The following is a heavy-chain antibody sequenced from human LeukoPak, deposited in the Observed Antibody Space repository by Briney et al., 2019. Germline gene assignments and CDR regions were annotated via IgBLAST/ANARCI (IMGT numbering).Heavy chain of an antibody. D-gene: IGHD4-17*01. V-gene: IGHV3-23*01. J-gene: IGHJ3*02. Sequence: PGGSLRLSCVASGFTFKDYAMMWVRQAPGRGLEWVSAIRASGGLRFYADSVKGRFTISRDNSKNTLYPQMNSLRAADTAVYYCARDPNGDYIGAFDMCGQGTKVTVSS. CDR3: ARDPNGDYIGAFDM. CDR1: GFTFKDYA. CDR2: IRASGGLR.